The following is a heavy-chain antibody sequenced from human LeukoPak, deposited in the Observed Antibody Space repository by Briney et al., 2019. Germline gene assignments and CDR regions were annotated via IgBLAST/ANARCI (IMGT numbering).Heavy chain of an antibody. CDR2: TYYRSKWYN. CDR3: TRGRASAFDI. V-gene: IGHV6-1*01. CDR1: GDSVSSNSAA. Sequence: SQTLSLTCAISGDSVSSNSAAWNWIRQSPSRGLEWLGRTYYRSKWYNEYAVSLKSRITATPDTSKNQFSLQLNSVTPEDTAVYYCTRGRASAFDIWDQGTVVTVSS. J-gene: IGHJ3*02.